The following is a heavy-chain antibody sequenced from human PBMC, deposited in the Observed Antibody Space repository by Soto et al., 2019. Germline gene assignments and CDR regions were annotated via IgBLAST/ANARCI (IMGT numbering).Heavy chain of an antibody. Sequence: ASVKVSCKASGYTFTSYYMHWVRQAPGQGLEWMGIINPSGGTTSYAQKFQGRVTMTTDTSTSTAYMELRSLRSDDTAVYYCARGVGSGTYYNQYKWFDPWGQGTLVTVSS. CDR3: ARGVGSGTYYNQYKWFDP. CDR1: GYTFTSYY. D-gene: IGHD3-10*01. J-gene: IGHJ5*02. V-gene: IGHV1-46*01. CDR2: INPSGGTT.